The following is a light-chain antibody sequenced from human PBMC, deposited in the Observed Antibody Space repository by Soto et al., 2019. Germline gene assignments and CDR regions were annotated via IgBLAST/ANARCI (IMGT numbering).Light chain of an antibody. V-gene: IGKV3-11*01. CDR2: DSS. CDR3: QQRKNLPPIT. Sequence: ETGLKQSPATVSLSKGETDTLSCRASQNVDKFLAWYQQRPGQPPRLLIFDSSNRATGVPVRFSGSGSGTVFTLTIGSLEPEDSAVYYCQQRKNLPPITFGHGTLLEI. J-gene: IGKJ5*01. CDR1: QNVDKF.